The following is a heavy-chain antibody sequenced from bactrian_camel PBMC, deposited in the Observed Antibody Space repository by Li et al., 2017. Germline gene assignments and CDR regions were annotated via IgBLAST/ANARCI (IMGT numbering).Heavy chain of an antibody. D-gene: IGHD2*01. J-gene: IGHJ4*01. CDR2: TDVEKTYT. CDR1: DRYSANC. CDR3: ATGDETVVKAPFST. Sequence: HVQLVESGGGSVQTGGSLKLTCAVPDRYSANCMAWFRQAPGKEREMVATTDVEKTYTYADSVKGRFTISRDNSQSTLYLQINNLHAADSGLYYCATGDETVVKAPFSTRGPGTQVTVS. V-gene: IGHV3-2*01.